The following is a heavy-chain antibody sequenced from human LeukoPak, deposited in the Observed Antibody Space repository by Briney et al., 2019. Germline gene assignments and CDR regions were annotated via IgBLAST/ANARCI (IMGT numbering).Heavy chain of an antibody. Sequence: GGSLRLSCAASGFTVSSNYMSWVRQAPGKGLEWVSVIYSGGSTYYADSVKGRFTISRDNSKNTLYLQMNSLRAEDTAVYYCARDVSRCSSTSCYSYYGMDVWGQGTTVTVSS. CDR2: IYSGGST. D-gene: IGHD2-2*01. V-gene: IGHV3-66*02. J-gene: IGHJ6*02. CDR3: ARDVSRCSSTSCYSYYGMDV. CDR1: GFTVSSNY.